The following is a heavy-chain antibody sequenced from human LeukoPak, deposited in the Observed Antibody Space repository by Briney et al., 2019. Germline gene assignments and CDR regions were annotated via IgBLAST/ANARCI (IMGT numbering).Heavy chain of an antibody. V-gene: IGHV4-59*01. J-gene: IGHJ4*02. CDR3: ARWTAAAGPYYYFDY. CDR1: GGSTSSYY. D-gene: IGHD6-13*01. CDR2: IYYSGST. Sequence: SETLSLTCTVSGGSTSSYYWSWIRQPPGKGLEWIGYIYYSGSTNYNPSLKSRVTISVDTSKNQFSLKLSSVTAADTAVYYCARWTAAAGPYYYFDYWGQGTLVTVSS.